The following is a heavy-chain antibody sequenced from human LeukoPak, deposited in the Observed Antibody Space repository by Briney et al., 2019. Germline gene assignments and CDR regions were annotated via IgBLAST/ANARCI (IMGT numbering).Heavy chain of an antibody. Sequence: SQTLSLTCAISGDSVSSNSAAWNWIRQSPSRGLEWLGRTYYRSKWYNDYAVSVKSRITINPDTSKNQFSLQLNSVTPEDTAVYYCARDLPPIYYYDSSGYFDYWGQGTLVTVSS. V-gene: IGHV6-1*01. D-gene: IGHD3-22*01. CDR1: GDSVSSNSAA. CDR2: TYYRSKWYN. J-gene: IGHJ4*02. CDR3: ARDLPPIYYYDSSGYFDY.